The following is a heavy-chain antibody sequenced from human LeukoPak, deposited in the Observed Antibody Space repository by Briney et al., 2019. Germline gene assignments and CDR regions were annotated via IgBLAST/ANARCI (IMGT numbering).Heavy chain of an antibody. CDR2: IYYSGST. D-gene: IGHD3-22*01. J-gene: IGHJ4*02. CDR3: ARLLYNSGYYPFDY. V-gene: IGHV4-59*08. Sequence: SETLSLTCTVSGGSISSYYWSWIRQPPGKGLEWIGYIYYSGSTNYNPSLKSRVTISVDTSKSQFSLGLTSVTAADTAVYYCARLLYNSGYYPFDYWGQGTLVTVSS. CDR1: GGSISSYY.